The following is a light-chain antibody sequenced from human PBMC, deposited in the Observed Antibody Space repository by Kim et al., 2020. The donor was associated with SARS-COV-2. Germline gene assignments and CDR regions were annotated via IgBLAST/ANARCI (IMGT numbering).Light chain of an antibody. CDR3: RAGDSSTGV. Sequence: SYELTQPPSVSVSPGQTASITCSGDKLGDKYACWYQQKPGQSPVLVIYQDKKRPSGILERFSGSNSGNTATLTISGTQAMDEADYYCRAGDSSTGVFGGG. J-gene: IGLJ2*01. V-gene: IGLV3-1*01. CDR2: QDK. CDR1: KLGDKY.